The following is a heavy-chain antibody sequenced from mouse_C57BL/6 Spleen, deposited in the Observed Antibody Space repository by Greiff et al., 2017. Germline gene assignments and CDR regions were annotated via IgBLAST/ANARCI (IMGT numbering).Heavy chain of an antibody. CDR3: ARDGFAY. CDR1: GYAFTNYL. Sequence: QVQLQQSGAVLVRPGTSVKVSCKASGYAFTNYLIEWVKQRPGQGLEWIGVINPGSGGTNYNEKFKGKATLTADKSSSTAYMQLSSLTSEDYAVYFCARDGFAYWGQGTLVTVSA. V-gene: IGHV1-54*01. CDR2: INPGSGGT. J-gene: IGHJ3*01.